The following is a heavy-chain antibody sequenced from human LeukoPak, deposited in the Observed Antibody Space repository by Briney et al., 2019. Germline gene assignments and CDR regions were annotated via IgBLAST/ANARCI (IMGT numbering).Heavy chain of an antibody. Sequence: GGSLRLSCAASGFTFTSYSMNWVRQAPGKGLEWVSSTKSSSSYVYYADAVKGRFTISRDNAKNSLYLEMNSLRAEDTAVYYCARDACSSTNCYSFDYWGQGTLASVFS. CDR2: TKSSSSYV. CDR1: GFTFTSYS. J-gene: IGHJ4*02. V-gene: IGHV3-21*01. D-gene: IGHD2-2*01. CDR3: ARDACSSTNCYSFDY.